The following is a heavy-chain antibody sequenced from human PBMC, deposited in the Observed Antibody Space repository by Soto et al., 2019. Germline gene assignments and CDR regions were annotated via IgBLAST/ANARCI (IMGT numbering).Heavy chain of an antibody. CDR3: ARDQWNHLLRGMDV. CDR1: GGSIYSGGYF. Sequence: QVQLQESGPGLVKPSQTLSLTCTVSGGSIYSGGYFWSWIRQHPGKGLEWIGHVYYTGSTSYNPPLKSRVSISVDTSKNQFSLKVNSVTAADTAVYYCARDQWNHLLRGMDVWGPGPTVTVSS. CDR2: VYYTGST. V-gene: IGHV4-31*03. J-gene: IGHJ6*02. D-gene: IGHD2-2*01.